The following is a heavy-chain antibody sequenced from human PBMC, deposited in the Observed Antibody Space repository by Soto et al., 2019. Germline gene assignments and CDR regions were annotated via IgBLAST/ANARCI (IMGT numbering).Heavy chain of an antibody. CDR1: GASISSGGYY. CDR3: ARGSGGSCCPFDY. V-gene: IGHV4-31*11. CDR2: IYYSGNT. Sequence: QVQLQESGPGLVKPSQTLSLSCGVSGASISSGGYYWSWIRQHPGKGLEWIGFIYYSGNTHYKPALKNRVSMSVDTSKNQFSLRVSSVTAADTAVYYCARGSGGSCCPFDYWGQGTLVTVSS. J-gene: IGHJ4*02. D-gene: IGHD2-15*01.